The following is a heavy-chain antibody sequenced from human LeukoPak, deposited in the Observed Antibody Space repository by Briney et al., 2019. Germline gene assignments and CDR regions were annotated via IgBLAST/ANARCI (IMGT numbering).Heavy chain of an antibody. V-gene: IGHV4-4*07. Sequence: PSETLSLTCTVSGGSISSYYWSWIRQPAGKGLEWIGRIYTSGSTNYNPSLKSRVTMSVDTSKNQFPLKLSSVTAADTAVYYCARDRVAAAGRYYYYGMDVWGQGTTVTVSS. D-gene: IGHD6-13*01. CDR1: GGSISSYY. J-gene: IGHJ6*02. CDR3: ARDRVAAAGRYYYYGMDV. CDR2: IYTSGST.